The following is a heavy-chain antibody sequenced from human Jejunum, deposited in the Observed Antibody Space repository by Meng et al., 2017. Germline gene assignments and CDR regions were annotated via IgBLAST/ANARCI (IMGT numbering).Heavy chain of an antibody. CDR1: GFTFSSYE. CDR3: ARAYSGFSPFQY. V-gene: IGHV3-48*03. Sequence: GGSLRLSCVASGFTFSSYEMNWVRQAPGKGLEWVSYIRGDGGKIYYADSVKGRFSISRDNAKNTLYLQMNSLRAEDAAIYYCARAYSGFSPFQYWGQGTLVTVSS. D-gene: IGHD5-12*01. CDR2: IRGDGGKI. J-gene: IGHJ4*02.